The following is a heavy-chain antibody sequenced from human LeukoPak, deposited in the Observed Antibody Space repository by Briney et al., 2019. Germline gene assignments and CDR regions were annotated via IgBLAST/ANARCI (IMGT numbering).Heavy chain of an antibody. CDR3: AKGVREYYYYMDV. CDR1: GFTFSSYG. Sequence: GESLRLSCAASGFTFSSYGMHWVRQAPGKGLEWVAFIRYDGSNKYYADFVKGRFTISRDNSKNTLYLQMNSLRAEDTAVYYCAKGVREYYYYMDVWGKGTTVTVSS. D-gene: IGHD3-10*01. J-gene: IGHJ6*03. V-gene: IGHV3-30*02. CDR2: IRYDGSNK.